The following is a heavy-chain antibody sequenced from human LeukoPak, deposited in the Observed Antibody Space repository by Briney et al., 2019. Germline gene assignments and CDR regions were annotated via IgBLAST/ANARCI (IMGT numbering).Heavy chain of an antibody. CDR3: ARGGSGSYYNPFDY. D-gene: IGHD3-10*01. Sequence: GGPLRLSCAASGFTFSSYAMSWVRQAPGKGLEWVSVIYSGGSTYYADSVRGRFTISRDNSKNTLYLQMNSLRAEDTAVYYCARGGSGSYYNPFDYWGQGTLVTVSS. CDR2: IYSGGST. CDR1: GFTFSSYA. V-gene: IGHV3-53*01. J-gene: IGHJ4*02.